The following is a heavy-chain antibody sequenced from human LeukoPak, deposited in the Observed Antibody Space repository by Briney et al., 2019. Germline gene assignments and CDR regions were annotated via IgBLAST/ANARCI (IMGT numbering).Heavy chain of an antibody. D-gene: IGHD3-10*01. Sequence: PSETLSLTGTVSGSSISSYYWSWIRQPPGKGLEWIGYIYYSGSTNYNPSLKSRVTISVDTSKNQFSLKLSSVTAADTAVYYCARHPLGYYGSGTYYNGGYFDYWGQGTLVTVSS. V-gene: IGHV4-59*08. CDR1: GSSISSYY. J-gene: IGHJ4*02. CDR2: IYYSGST. CDR3: ARHPLGYYGSGTYYNGGYFDY.